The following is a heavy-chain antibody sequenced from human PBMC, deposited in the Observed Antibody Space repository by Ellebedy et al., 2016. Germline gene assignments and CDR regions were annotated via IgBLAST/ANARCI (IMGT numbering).Heavy chain of an antibody. J-gene: IGHJ4*02. CDR3: LTSGY. D-gene: IGHD1-14*01. Sequence: ASVKVSXXVSGYTLSELSIHWVRQAPGKGFEWMGGFDHEDGERVYAQRFQGRVTMTEDTSTDTAYMELSSLRSEDTAVYYCLTSGYWGQGTLVTVSS. CDR2: FDHEDGER. V-gene: IGHV1-24*01. CDR1: GYTLSELS.